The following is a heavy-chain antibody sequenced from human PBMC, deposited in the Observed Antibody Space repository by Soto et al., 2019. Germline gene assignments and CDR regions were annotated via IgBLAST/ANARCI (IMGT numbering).Heavy chain of an antibody. Sequence: PGGSLRLSCEVSGFIFSNNGMHWVRQAPGKGLEWVAFMSYDGSAKFLADSVKGRFTISRDNSKSTLFLHMSSLRAEDTAMYYCAIVRVADSPLDHWGQGTLVTVS. V-gene: IGHV3-30*02. CDR3: AIVRVADSPLDH. CDR1: GFIFSNNG. D-gene: IGHD3-10*02. J-gene: IGHJ4*02. CDR2: MSYDGSAK.